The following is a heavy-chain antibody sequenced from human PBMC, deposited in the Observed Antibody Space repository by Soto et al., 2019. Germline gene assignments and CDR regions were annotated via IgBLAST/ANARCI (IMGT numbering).Heavy chain of an antibody. D-gene: IGHD1-26*01. J-gene: IGHJ4*02. CDR3: AKDPPYSGSYYDSSYFDY. Sequence: EVQLVESGGGLVKPGGSLRLSCAASGFTFSSYAMSWVRQAPGKGLEWVSAISGSGGSTYYADSVKGRFTISRDNSKNTLYLQMNSLRAEDTAVYYCAKDPPYSGSYYDSSYFDYWGQGTLVTVSS. CDR2: ISGSGGST. CDR1: GFTFSSYA. V-gene: IGHV3-23*04.